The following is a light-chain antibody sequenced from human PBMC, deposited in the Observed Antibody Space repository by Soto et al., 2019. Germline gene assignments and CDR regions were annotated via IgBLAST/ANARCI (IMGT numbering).Light chain of an antibody. CDR3: CSYAGSYTFDVV. CDR2: DVT. V-gene: IGLV2-11*01. J-gene: IGLJ2*01. CDR1: SSDVGGYNY. Sequence: QSALTQPRSVSGSPGQSVTISCTGTSSDVGGYNYVSWYQQHPGKAPKLMIYDVTKRPSGVPDRFSGSKSGNTASLTISGLQAEDEADYHCCSYAGSYTFDVVFGGGTKVTVL.